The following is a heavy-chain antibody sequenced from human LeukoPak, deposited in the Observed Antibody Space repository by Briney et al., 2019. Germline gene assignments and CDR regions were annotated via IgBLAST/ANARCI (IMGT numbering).Heavy chain of an antibody. Sequence: PGGSLRLSCAASGFTFINAWMAWVRQAPGKGLAWVSRINSDGSSTSYADSVRGRFSISRDNAKNTLYLQMNSLRAEDTAVYYCARGLSGYASSLGYWGQGTLVTVSA. CDR1: GFTFINAW. D-gene: IGHD6-6*01. CDR3: ARGLSGYASSLGY. CDR2: INSDGSST. V-gene: IGHV3-74*01. J-gene: IGHJ4*02.